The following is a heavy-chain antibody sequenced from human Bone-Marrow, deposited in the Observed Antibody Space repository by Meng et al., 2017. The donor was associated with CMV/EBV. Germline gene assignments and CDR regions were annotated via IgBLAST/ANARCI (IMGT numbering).Heavy chain of an antibody. J-gene: IGHJ6*02. CDR2: ISSSSYI. CDR3: ASREVRGKYYYYGMDV. CDR1: GFTFSSYS. D-gene: IGHD3-10*01. V-gene: IGHV3-21*01. Sequence: GESLKISCAASGFTFSSYSMNWVRQAPGKGLEWVSSISSSSYIYYADSVKGRFTISRDNAKNSLYLQMNSLRAEDTAVYYCASREVRGKYYYYGMDVWGQGTTVTVSS.